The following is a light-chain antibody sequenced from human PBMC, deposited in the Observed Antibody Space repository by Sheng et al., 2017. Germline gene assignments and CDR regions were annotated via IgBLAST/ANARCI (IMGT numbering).Light chain of an antibody. V-gene: IGKV1-13*02. CDR3: QQFDSSSQEFT. Sequence: AVQLTQSPSSLSASVGDRVTITCRASQGMRRASVWYQQKPGKPPKLLIFDASSLESGVPSRFSGSGSGTDFTLTISSLQPEDFATYYCQQFDSSSQEFTFGGGTKVDIK. J-gene: IGKJ4*01. CDR2: DAS. CDR1: QGMRRA.